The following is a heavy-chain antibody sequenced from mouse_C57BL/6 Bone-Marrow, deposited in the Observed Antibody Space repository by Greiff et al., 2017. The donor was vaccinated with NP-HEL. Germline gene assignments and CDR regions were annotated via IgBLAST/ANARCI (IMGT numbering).Heavy chain of an antibody. Sequence: VQLQQSGAELAKPGASVKLSCKASGYTFTSYWMHWVKQRPGQGLEWIGYINPSSGYTTYNQKFKAKGTLTADKSSSTAYMQPSSLTYEDSAVDDCASMKGSPRNYFDYWGQGTTLTVSS. J-gene: IGHJ2*01. D-gene: IGHD3-3*01. CDR2: INPSSGYT. CDR3: ASMKGSPRNYFDY. CDR1: GYTFTSYW. V-gene: IGHV1-7*01.